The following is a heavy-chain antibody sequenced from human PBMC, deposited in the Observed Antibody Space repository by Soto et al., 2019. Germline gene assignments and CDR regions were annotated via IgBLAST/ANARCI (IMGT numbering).Heavy chain of an antibody. Sequence: GGFLRLSCAASGFTFSSYAMHWVRQAPGKGLEWVAVISYDGSNKYYADSVKGRFTISRDNSKNTLYLQMNSLRAEDTAVYYCARDPARRFLFDYWGQGTLVTVSS. V-gene: IGHV3-30-3*01. CDR2: ISYDGSNK. CDR3: ARDPARRFLFDY. D-gene: IGHD3-10*01. J-gene: IGHJ4*02. CDR1: GFTFSSYA.